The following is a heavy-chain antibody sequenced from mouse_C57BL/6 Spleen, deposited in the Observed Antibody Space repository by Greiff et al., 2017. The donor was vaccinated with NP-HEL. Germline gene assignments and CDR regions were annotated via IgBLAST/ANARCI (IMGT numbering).Heavy chain of an antibody. CDR1: GYSITSGYF. D-gene: IGHD2-4*01. Sequence: EVQLQQSGPGLVKPSQSLSLSCSVSGYSITSGYFWNWIRQLPGNQLEWMGNISYDGSNNYNPSLKNRISITRDTSKNQFFLKMKSVTTEDTATYYCARDPFYYDYDGEVWGTGTTVTVSS. V-gene: IGHV3-6*01. CDR2: ISYDGSN. CDR3: ARDPFYYDYDGEV. J-gene: IGHJ1*03.